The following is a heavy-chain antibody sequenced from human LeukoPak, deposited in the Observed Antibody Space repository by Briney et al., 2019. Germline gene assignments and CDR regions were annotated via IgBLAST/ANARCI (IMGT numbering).Heavy chain of an antibody. J-gene: IGHJ4*02. D-gene: IGHD6-19*01. CDR3: ARGAVQFYFDY. V-gene: IGHV3-30*14. CDR2: LSIDGTNK. Sequence: GGSLRLSCAASGFTFANFAMHWVRQAPGKGLEWVAVLSIDGTNKFYADSVKGRFTISRDNSKNTLYLQMNSLRAEDTAVYYCARGAVQFYFDYWGQGTLVTVSS. CDR1: GFTFANFA.